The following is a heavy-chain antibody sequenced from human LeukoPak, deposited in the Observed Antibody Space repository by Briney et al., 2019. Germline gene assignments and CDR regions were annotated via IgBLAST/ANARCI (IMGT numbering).Heavy chain of an antibody. J-gene: IGHJ5*02. Sequence: SETLSLTCNVSGDSINSGGFYWNWIRQTPGKGLEWSAYIHQSGITVSNPSLKSRLTLSLDASKNQFSLRLTSVTVADTAVYYCARDLEYCSTTSCFTWGQGTLVTVSS. CDR3: ARDLEYCSTTSCFT. V-gene: IGHV4-30-2*01. CDR2: IHQSGIT. CDR1: GDSINSGGFY. D-gene: IGHD2-2*01.